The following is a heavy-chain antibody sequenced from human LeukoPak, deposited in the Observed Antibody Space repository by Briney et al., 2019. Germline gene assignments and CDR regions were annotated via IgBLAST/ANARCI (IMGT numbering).Heavy chain of an antibody. CDR3: AKSAGSTVTTKFDY. CDR2: ISWNSGSI. Sequence: GGSLRLSCAASGFTFYDYAMHWVRQAPGKGLEWVSGISWNSGSIGYADSVKGRFTISRDNAKNSLYLQMNSLRAEDTALYYCAKSAGSTVTTKFDYWGQGTLVIVSS. D-gene: IGHD4-17*01. V-gene: IGHV3-9*01. CDR1: GFTFYDYA. J-gene: IGHJ4*02.